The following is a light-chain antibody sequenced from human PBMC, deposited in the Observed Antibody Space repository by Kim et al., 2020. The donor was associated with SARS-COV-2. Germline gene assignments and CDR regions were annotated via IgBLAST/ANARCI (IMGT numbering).Light chain of an antibody. V-gene: IGLV1-40*01. CDR2: GNN. CDR1: NSNIGAGYD. J-gene: IGLJ1*01. CDR3: QAYDSSLSGLYV. Sequence: VTISCNGSNSNIGAGYDVHWYRQLPGTAPKLLIYGNNNRPSGVPDRVSGSKSGTSASLAITGLQAEDEADYYCQAYDSSLSGLYVFGTGTKVTVL.